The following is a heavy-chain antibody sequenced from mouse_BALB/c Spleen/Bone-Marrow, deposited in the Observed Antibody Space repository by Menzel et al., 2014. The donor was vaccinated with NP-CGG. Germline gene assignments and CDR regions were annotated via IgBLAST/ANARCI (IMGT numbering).Heavy chain of an antibody. D-gene: IGHD1-2*01. J-gene: IGHJ4*01. CDR3: ARSPTATPYAMDY. CDR2: IRNKANGYTT. CDR1: GFTLTDYY. V-gene: IGHV7-3*02. Sequence: EVQRVESGGGLVQPGVSLRLSCATSGFTLTDYYMNWVRQPPGKALEWLGFIRNKANGYTTEYSAPVKGRFTISRDNSQTILYPQMNTLRSEDSATYYCARSPTATPYAMDYWGQGTSVTVSS.